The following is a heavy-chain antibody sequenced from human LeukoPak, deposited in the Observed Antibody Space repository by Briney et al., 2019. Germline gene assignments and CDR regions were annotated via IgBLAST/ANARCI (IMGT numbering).Heavy chain of an antibody. Sequence: GASVKVSCKASGGTFSSYAISRVRQAHGQGLEWMGRIIPIFGTANYAQKFQGRVTITTDESTSTAYMELSSLRSEDTAVYYCARDGEMGATRYWGQGTLVTVSS. D-gene: IGHD1-26*01. J-gene: IGHJ4*02. CDR2: IIPIFGTA. CDR1: GGTFSSYA. V-gene: IGHV1-69*05. CDR3: ARDGEMGATRY.